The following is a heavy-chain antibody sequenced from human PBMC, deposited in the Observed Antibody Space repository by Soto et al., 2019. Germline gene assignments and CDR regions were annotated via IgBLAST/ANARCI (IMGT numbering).Heavy chain of an antibody. Sequence: EVQLLESGGALVQPGGSLRLSCAASGFTFSDYAMTWVRQAPGKGLEWVSSISDSGSTTYYADSVKGRFTISRDNSNNTLYLQMNTLRAEDTAVYYCARDRWGWEKGGYPHSNGMIVWGQGTTVTVSS. CDR1: GFTFSDYA. CDR2: ISDSGSTT. D-gene: IGHD5-12*01. V-gene: IGHV3-23*01. CDR3: ARDRWGWEKGGYPHSNGMIV. J-gene: IGHJ6*02.